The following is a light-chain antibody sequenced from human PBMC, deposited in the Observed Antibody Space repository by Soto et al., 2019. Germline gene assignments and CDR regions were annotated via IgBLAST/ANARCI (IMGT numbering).Light chain of an antibody. J-gene: IGKJ5*01. CDR2: AAS. Sequence: IWMTQSPSLLSASIGARAPITCRASQVISTSLAWYQVKPGKAPKLLIYAASTLESGVPSRFSATVSGTEFSLTITSLQPEDFATYYCQQLFDSPITFGQGTRLEIK. V-gene: IGKV1-9*01. CDR1: QVISTS. CDR3: QQLFDSPIT.